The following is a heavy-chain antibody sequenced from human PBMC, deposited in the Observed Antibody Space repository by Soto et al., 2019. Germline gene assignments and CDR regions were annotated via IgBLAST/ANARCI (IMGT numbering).Heavy chain of an antibody. J-gene: IGHJ4*02. D-gene: IGHD3-22*01. CDR3: ARLEYYDTSGPGAY. CDR2: ISAYNGNT. CDR1: GYTFTSYC. V-gene: IGHV1-18*01. Sequence: ASVKVSCKASGYTFTSYCISWVRQAPGQGLEWMGWISAYNGNTNYAQKLQGRVTMTTDTSTNTAYMELRSLRSDDTAVYYCARLEYYDTSGPGAYWGKGTLVTVS.